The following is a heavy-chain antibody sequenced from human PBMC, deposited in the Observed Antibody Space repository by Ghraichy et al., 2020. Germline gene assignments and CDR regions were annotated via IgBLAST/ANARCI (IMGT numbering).Heavy chain of an antibody. CDR2: MNPNSGNT. D-gene: IGHD3-10*01. CDR3: ARGRVTMVRGVIIHLGY. V-gene: IGHV1-8*01. Sequence: ASVKVSCKASGYTFTSYDINWVRQATGQGLEWMGWMNPNSGNTGYAQKFQGRVTMTRNTSISTAYMELSSLRSEDTAVYYCARGRVTMVRGVIIHLGYWGQGTLVTVSS. CDR1: GYTFTSYD. J-gene: IGHJ4*02.